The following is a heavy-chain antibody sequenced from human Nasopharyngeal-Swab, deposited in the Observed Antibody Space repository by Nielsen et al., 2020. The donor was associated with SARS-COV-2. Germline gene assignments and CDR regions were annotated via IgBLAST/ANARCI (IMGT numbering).Heavy chain of an antibody. V-gene: IGHV3-7*03. CDR2: IKPDGSEK. CDR1: GFTFSDHW. J-gene: IGHJ4*02. CDR3: AGNHDNTF. D-gene: IGHD3-22*01. Sequence: GESLKISCVVSGFTFSDHWMNWVRQAPGKGLEWVVNIKPDGSEKYYVDSVKGRFTISRDNARNSLFLQMDSLRVEDTAIYYCAGNHDNTFWGQGNLVAVS.